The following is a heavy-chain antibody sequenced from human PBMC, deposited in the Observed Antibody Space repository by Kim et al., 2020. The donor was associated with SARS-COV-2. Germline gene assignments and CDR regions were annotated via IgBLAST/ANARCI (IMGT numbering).Heavy chain of an antibody. CDR2: IIPIFGTA. CDR1: GGTFSSYA. CDR3: AISVDTAMVMVGDWNYYYGMDV. Sequence: SVKVSCKASGGTFSSYAISWVRQAPGQGLEWMGGIIPIFGTANYAQKFQGRVTITADESTSTAYMELSSLRSEDTAVYYCAISVDTAMVMVGDWNYYYGMDVWGQGTTVTVSS. V-gene: IGHV1-69*13. J-gene: IGHJ6*02. D-gene: IGHD5-18*01.